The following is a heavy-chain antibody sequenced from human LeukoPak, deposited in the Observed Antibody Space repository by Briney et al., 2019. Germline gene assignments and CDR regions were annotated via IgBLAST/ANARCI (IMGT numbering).Heavy chain of an antibody. CDR3: AIPRVDYGGNLNYFDY. CDR2: ISSSSSYI. CDR1: GFTFSSYS. J-gene: IGHJ4*02. V-gene: IGHV3-21*04. Sequence: GGSLRLSCAASGFTFSSYSMNWVRQAPGKGLEWVSSISSSSSYIYYADSVKGRFTISRDNAKNSLYLQMNSLRAEDTAVYYCAIPRVDYGGNLNYFDYWGQGTLVTVSS. D-gene: IGHD4-23*01.